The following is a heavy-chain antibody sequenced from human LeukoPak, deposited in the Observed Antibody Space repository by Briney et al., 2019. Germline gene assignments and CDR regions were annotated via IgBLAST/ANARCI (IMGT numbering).Heavy chain of an antibody. V-gene: IGHV3-23*01. J-gene: IGHJ4*02. CDR3: AKVIAGSWLVDY. CDR2: ISGSGGST. CDR1: GFTFSNYA. D-gene: IGHD2-21*01. Sequence: GGSLRLSCAASGFTFSNYAMTWVRQAPGKGLEWVSAISGSGGSTYYADSVKGRFTISRDNSKNTLYLQMNSLRGEDTAAYYCAKVIAGSWLVDYWGQGTLVTVSS.